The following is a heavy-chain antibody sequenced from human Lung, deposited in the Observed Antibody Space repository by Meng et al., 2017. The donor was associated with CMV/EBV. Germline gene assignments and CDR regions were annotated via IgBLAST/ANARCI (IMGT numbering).Heavy chain of an antibody. CDR3: ARGGPVAGKNWFDR. CDR1: GLTFSSHP. J-gene: IGHJ5*02. Sequence: PCVASGLTFSSHPMTWVRQAPGKGLEWVSSISGSGGSTYSADSVQGRFTISRDNSKNTLYLQMSALRDEDTALYYCARGGPVAGKNWFDRWGQGXLVTVSS. V-gene: IGHV3-23*01. D-gene: IGHD6-19*01. CDR2: ISGSGGST.